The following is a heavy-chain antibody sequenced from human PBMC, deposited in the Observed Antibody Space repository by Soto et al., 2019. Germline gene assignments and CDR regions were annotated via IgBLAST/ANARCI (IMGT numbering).Heavy chain of an antibody. Sequence: PGGSLRLSCAASGFTVSDHYMDWVRQAPGKGLEWVGRARNKDGNYTIEYAASVKGRFSISRDDLKNSLYLQMNSLQSGDTAVYYCSGVSFSPPASWGRGTRVTVSS. CDR1: GFTVSDHY. CDR3: SGVSFSPPAS. D-gene: IGHD3-10*01. V-gene: IGHV3-72*01. CDR2: ARNKDGNYTI. J-gene: IGHJ5*02.